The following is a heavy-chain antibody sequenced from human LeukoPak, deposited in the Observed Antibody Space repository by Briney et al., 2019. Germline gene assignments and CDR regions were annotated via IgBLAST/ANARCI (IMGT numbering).Heavy chain of an antibody. CDR3: VRDHKWAFDY. D-gene: IGHD1-26*01. J-gene: IGHJ4*02. V-gene: IGHV3-11*04. Sequence: GGSLRLSCAASGFTFSDYYMSWIRQAPGKGLEWVSYISSSGSTIYYADSVKGRFTISRDNAKNSLFLQMNYLSADDTAVYYCVRDHKWAFDYWGQGTLVTVSS. CDR2: ISSSGSTI. CDR1: GFTFSDYY.